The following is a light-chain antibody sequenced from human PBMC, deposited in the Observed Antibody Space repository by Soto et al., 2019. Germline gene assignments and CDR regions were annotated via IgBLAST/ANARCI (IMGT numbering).Light chain of an antibody. J-gene: IGKJ2*01. CDR3: HQYHSPPLT. CDR1: QTMTRAY. Sequence: IVWMQSAGTLSLSPGERATLSCRASQTMTRAYVAWYQQKPGQAPRLLIYAASYRATGISDNFSGSGSGTDFSLTISRLEPEDSAVYYCHQYHSPPLTFGQGTKVEIK. CDR2: AAS. V-gene: IGKV3-20*01.